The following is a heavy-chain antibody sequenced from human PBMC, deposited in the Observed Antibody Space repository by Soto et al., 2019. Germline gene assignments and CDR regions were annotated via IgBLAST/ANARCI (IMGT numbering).Heavy chain of an antibody. J-gene: IGHJ4*02. CDR3: ARFNLGYCSGGSCLGSFDY. CDR2: IYYSGST. D-gene: IGHD2-15*01. CDR1: GGSISSGDYY. Sequence: PSETLSLTCTVSGGSISSGDYYWSWIRQPPGKGLEWIGYIYYSGSTYYNPSLKSRVTISVDTSKNQFSLKLSSVTAADTAVYYCARFNLGYCSGGSCLGSFDYWGQGTLVTVSS. V-gene: IGHV4-30-4*01.